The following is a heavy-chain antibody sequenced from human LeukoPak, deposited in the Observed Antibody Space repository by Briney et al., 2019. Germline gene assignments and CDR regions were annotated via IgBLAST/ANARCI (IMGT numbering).Heavy chain of an antibody. CDR3: AREGDSSGYEY. Sequence: PWETLSLTCAVYGGSFSGYYWSWIRQPPGKGLEWIGEINHSGSTNYNPSLKSRVTISVDTSKNQFSLKLSSVTAADTAVYYCAREGDSSGYEYWGQGTLVTVSS. V-gene: IGHV4-34*01. CDR1: GGSFSGYY. J-gene: IGHJ4*02. CDR2: INHSGST. D-gene: IGHD3-22*01.